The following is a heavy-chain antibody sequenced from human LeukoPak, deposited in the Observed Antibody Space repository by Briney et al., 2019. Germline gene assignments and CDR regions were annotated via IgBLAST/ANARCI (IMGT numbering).Heavy chain of an antibody. J-gene: IGHJ3*02. CDR3: TTGITMVRGVIIRLPDDAFDI. Sequence: GGSLSLSCAASGFTFSNAWMSWVRQAPGKGLEWVGRIKSKTDGGTTDYAAPVKGRFTISRDDSKNTLYLQMNSLKTEDTAVYYCTTGITMVRGVIIRLPDDAFDIWGQGTMVTVSS. CDR1: GFTFSNAW. CDR2: IKSKTDGGTT. V-gene: IGHV3-15*01. D-gene: IGHD3-10*01.